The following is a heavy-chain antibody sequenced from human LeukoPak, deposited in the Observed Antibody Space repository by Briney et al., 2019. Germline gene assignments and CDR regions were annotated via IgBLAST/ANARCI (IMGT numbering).Heavy chain of an antibody. J-gene: IGHJ4*02. V-gene: IGHV4-31*03. CDR3: ARVGSVAGTAPPGLLVDY. CDR2: IYYSGST. D-gene: IGHD6-19*01. CDR1: GGSISSGGYY. Sequence: SETLSLTCTVSGGSISSGGYYWSWIRQHPGKGLEWIGYIYYSGSTYYNPSLKSRVTISVDTSKNQFSLKLSSVTAADTAVYYCARVGSVAGTAPPGLLVDYWGQGTLVTVSS.